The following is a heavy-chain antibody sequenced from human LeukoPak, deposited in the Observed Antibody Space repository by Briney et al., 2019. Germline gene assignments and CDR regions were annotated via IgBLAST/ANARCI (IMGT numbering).Heavy chain of an antibody. D-gene: IGHD5-18*01. Sequence: PSETLSLTCTLSGGSMTTHRWNWIRQTPGKGLEWIGYVFDSGRTKVNPSLKSRVTLSADTSKNQSSLRLSSVTAADTAMYYCTTIKRGDIFGYFDFWGQGILVTVSS. CDR3: TTIKRGDIFGYFDF. V-gene: IGHV4-59*11. J-gene: IGHJ4*02. CDR1: GGSMTTHR. CDR2: VFDSGRT.